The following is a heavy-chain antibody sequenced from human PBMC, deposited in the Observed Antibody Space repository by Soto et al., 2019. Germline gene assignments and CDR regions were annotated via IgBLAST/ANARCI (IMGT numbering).Heavy chain of an antibody. CDR2: IKQDGSEK. CDR3: ATDYGDYNYYYYYGMDV. Sequence: EVQLVESGGGLVKPGGSLRLSCAASGFTFSSYWMSWVRQAPGKGLEWVANIKQDGSEKYYVDSVKGRFTISRDNAKNSLYLQMNSLRAEDTAVYYCATDYGDYNYYYYYGMDVWGQGTTVTVSS. D-gene: IGHD4-17*01. CDR1: GFTFSSYW. J-gene: IGHJ6*02. V-gene: IGHV3-7*04.